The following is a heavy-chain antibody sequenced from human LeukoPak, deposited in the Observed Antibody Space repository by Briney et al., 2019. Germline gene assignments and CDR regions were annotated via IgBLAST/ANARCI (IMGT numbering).Heavy chain of an antibody. Sequence: ASVKVSCKASGYTFTSYDINWVRQATGQGLEWMGWMNPNSGNTGYAQKFQGRVTMTRNTSISTAYMELSSLRSEDTAVYYCARIITMIVKTGFAYWGQGTLVTVSS. CDR3: ARIITMIVKTGFAY. J-gene: IGHJ4*02. CDR2: MNPNSGNT. D-gene: IGHD3-22*01. CDR1: GYTFTSYD. V-gene: IGHV1-8*01.